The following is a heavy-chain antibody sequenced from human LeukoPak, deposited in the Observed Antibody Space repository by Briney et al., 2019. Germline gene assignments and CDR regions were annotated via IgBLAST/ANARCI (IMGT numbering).Heavy chain of an antibody. Sequence: GGSLRLSCAASGFTFSSYAMSWVRQAPGKGLEWVSAISGSGGSTYYADSVKGRFTISRDNSKNTLYLQMNSLRAEDTAVYYCATRGSGWFHFDYWGQGTLVTVSS. D-gene: IGHD6-19*01. CDR1: GFTFSSYA. CDR3: ATRGSGWFHFDY. CDR2: ISGSGGST. J-gene: IGHJ4*02. V-gene: IGHV3-23*01.